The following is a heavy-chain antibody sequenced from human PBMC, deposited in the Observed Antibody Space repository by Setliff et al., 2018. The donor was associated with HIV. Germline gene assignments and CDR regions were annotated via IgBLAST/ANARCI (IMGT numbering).Heavy chain of an antibody. V-gene: IGHV4-34*01. CDR2: VNLSGGS. D-gene: IGHD6-13*01. J-gene: IGHJ4*02. Sequence: SETLSLTCAVYGGSFNDYYWTWIRQSPGKRLEWIGEVNLSGGSKSNPSLKSRVTLSLDTSKNQFSLNLTSVTAADAAVYYCARGYSSSYYFDYWGQGTLVTVSS. CDR3: ARGYSSSYYFDY. CDR1: GGSFNDYY.